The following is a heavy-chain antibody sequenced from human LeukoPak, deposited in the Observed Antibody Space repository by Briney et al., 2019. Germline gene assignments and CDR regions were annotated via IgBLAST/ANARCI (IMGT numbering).Heavy chain of an antibody. CDR1: GFTFDDYA. Sequence: PGGSLRLSCAASGFTFDDYAMHWVRQAPGKGLEWVSGISWNSGSIGYADSVKGRFTISRDNAKNSLYLQMNSLRAEDTALYYCAKAVSSYHYGMDVWGQGTTVTVSS. CDR2: ISWNSGSI. J-gene: IGHJ6*02. D-gene: IGHD1-26*01. CDR3: AKAVSSYHYGMDV. V-gene: IGHV3-9*01.